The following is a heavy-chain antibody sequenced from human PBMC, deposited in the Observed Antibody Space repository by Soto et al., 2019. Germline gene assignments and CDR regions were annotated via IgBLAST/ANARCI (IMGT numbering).Heavy chain of an antibody. V-gene: IGHV1-46*01. J-gene: IGHJ6*02. CDR2: INPRGGDT. CDR3: ARERMNGLDV. Sequence: ASVKVSCKASGYTFISYYILWVRQAPGQGLELMGIINPRGGDTTYAQKFQGRVTLTSDTSTSTVYMEVKSLRSDDTAVFYCARERMNGLDVWGQGTMVTVSS. CDR1: GYTFISYY.